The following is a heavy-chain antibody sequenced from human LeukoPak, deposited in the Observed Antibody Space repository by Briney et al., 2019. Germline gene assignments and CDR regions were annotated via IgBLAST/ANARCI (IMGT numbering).Heavy chain of an antibody. Sequence: SETLSLTCTVSGGSISSYYWSWIRQPPGKGLEWIGYIYYSGSTNYNPSLKSRVTISVDTSKNQFSLKLSSVTAADTSVYYCASFSIAAAVYFDYWGQGTLVTVSS. CDR1: GGSISSYY. D-gene: IGHD6-13*01. CDR2: IYYSGST. J-gene: IGHJ4*02. CDR3: ASFSIAAAVYFDY. V-gene: IGHV4-59*01.